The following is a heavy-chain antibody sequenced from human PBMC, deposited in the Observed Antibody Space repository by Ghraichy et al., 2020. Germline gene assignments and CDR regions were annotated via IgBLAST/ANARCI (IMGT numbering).Heavy chain of an antibody. Sequence: GGSLRLSCAASGFTFDDYTMHWVRQAPGKGLEWVSLISWDGGSTYYADSVKGRFTISRDNSKNSLYLQMNSLRTEDTALYYCAKDITSIAALDYYYGMDVWGQGTTVTVSS. J-gene: IGHJ6*02. CDR1: GFTFDDYT. CDR2: ISWDGGST. D-gene: IGHD6-6*01. CDR3: AKDITSIAALDYYYGMDV. V-gene: IGHV3-43*01.